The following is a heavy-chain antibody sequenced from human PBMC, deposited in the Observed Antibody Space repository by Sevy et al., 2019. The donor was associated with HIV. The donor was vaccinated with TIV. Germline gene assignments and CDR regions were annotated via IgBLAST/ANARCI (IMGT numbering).Heavy chain of an antibody. CDR1: GDSVSSNNVA. V-gene: IGHV6-1*01. CDR2: TYYMSRWYN. J-gene: IGHJ3*02. CDR3: ARGAQSAFDI. Sequence: SQTLSLTCAISGDSVSSNNVAWNWIRQSPSRGLEWLGRTYYMSRWYNDYALPVKSRITINPDTSKNKFSLQLNSVTPEDTAVYYCARGAQSAFDIWGQGTMVTVSS.